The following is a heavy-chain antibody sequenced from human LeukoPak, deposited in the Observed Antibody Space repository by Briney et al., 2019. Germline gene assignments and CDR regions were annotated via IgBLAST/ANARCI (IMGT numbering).Heavy chain of an antibody. J-gene: IGHJ4*02. V-gene: IGHV1-2*02. CDR3: ARSGYYDYVWGSLYFDY. CDR1: GYIFTGYY. D-gene: IGHD3-16*01. CDR2: INPNSGGT. Sequence: ASVKVSCKASGYIFTGYYMHWVRQAPGQGLEWMGWINPNSGGTNYAQKFQGRVTMTRDTSISTAYMELSRLRSDDTAVYYCARSGYYDYVWGSLYFDYWGQGTLVTVSS.